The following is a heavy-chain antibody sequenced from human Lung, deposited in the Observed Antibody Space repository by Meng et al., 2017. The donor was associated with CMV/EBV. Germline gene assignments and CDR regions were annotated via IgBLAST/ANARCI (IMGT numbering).Heavy chain of an antibody. CDR3: AGDGGTYDFRDRYYYGLDV. CDR1: GGSFSSYT. Sequence: SVKVSXKASGGSFSSYTISWVRQAPGQGLEWMGGIIRVVGKGDYAQKLKGRVTITVDKSTRTVYMELSRLRSEDTAVYYCAGDGGTYDFRDRYYYGLDVWGQGNXV. V-gene: IGHV1-69*10. J-gene: IGHJ6*01. CDR2: IIRVVGKG. D-gene: IGHD3-3*01.